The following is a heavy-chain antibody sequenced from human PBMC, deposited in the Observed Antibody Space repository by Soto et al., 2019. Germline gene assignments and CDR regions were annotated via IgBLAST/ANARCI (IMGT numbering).Heavy chain of an antibody. CDR2: IKQDESEK. CDR1: GITFSNYW. Sequence: ESLKISCAASGITFSNYWMTWVRQAPGKGLEWVANIKQDESEKYYVDSVKGRSTISRDNTKNSVYMQMNNLRAEDTAVYYCARVYSSYGPFDYWGQGTLVTVSS. CDR3: ARVYSSYGPFDY. V-gene: IGHV3-7*02. J-gene: IGHJ4*02. D-gene: IGHD5-18*01.